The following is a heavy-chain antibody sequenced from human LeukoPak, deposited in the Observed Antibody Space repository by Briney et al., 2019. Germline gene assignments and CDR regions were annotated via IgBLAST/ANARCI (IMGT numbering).Heavy chain of an antibody. CDR3: AKDQCSGGSCSSDY. D-gene: IGHD2-15*01. J-gene: IGHJ4*02. Sequence: GGSLRLSCTASRFIFSNYLMSWVRQAPGKGLEWVANINQDGSEKYYVDSVKGRFTISRDNSKKTLYLQMNSLRAEDTAVYYCAKDQCSGGSCSSDYWGQGTLVTVSS. CDR1: RFIFSNYL. CDR2: INQDGSEK. V-gene: IGHV3-7*03.